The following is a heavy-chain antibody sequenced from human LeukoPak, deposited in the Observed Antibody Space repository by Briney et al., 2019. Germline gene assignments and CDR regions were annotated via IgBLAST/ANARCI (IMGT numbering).Heavy chain of an antibody. V-gene: IGHV4-59*01. CDR1: GGSISYYY. CDR2: IDYSGST. Sequence: SSETLSLTCTVSGGSISYYYWSWIRQPPGKGLEWLGYIDYSGSTNYNPSLESRVTISVDTSKNQFSLKLSSVTAADTAVFYWARGDCGAFDIWGQGTMVTVSS. D-gene: IGHD2-21*02. J-gene: IGHJ3*02. CDR3: ARGDCGAFDI.